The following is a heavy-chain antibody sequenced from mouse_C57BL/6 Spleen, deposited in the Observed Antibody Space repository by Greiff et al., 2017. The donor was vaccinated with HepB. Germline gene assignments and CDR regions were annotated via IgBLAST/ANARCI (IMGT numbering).Heavy chain of an antibody. CDR1: GFNIKDDY. CDR3: TTYDGYYVVAMDY. CDR2: IDPENGDT. D-gene: IGHD2-3*01. Sequence: EVQLQQSGAELVRPGASVKLSCTASGFNIKDDYMHWVKQRPEQGLEWIGWIDPENGDTEYASKFQGKATITADTSSNTAYLQLSSLTSEDTAVYYCTTYDGYYVVAMDYWGQGTSVTVSS. J-gene: IGHJ4*01. V-gene: IGHV14-4*01.